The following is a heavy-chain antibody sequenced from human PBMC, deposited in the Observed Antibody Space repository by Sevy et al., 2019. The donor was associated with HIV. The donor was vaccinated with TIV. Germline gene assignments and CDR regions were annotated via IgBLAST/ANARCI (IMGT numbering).Heavy chain of an antibody. CDR3: ARMGGLTDYGMDV. CDR1: GGSVTSDSYY. V-gene: IGHV4-61*01. J-gene: IGHJ6*02. Sequence: SETLSLTCTVSGGSVTSDSYYWTWIRQPPGKGLECPWYMFYIGSTNYNPALMSRGTLSVDTSKNQFSLKLSSVTAADTAAYYCARMGGLTDYGMDVWGQGTTVTVSS. D-gene: IGHD1-26*01. CDR2: MFYIGST.